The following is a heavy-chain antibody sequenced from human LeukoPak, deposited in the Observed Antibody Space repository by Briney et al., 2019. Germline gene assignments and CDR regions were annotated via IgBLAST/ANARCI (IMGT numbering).Heavy chain of an antibody. V-gene: IGHV3-74*01. CDR2: IASDGSST. CDR3: ARGRPHGNDY. J-gene: IGHJ4*02. Sequence: GGSLRLSCAASGFTFSSYWMNWVRHAPGKGLVWVSRIASDGSSTTYADSVKGRFSISRDNAKNTLYLQMNSLRVEDTAVYYCARGRPHGNDYWGQGTLVTVPS. CDR1: GFTFSSYW. D-gene: IGHD4-23*01.